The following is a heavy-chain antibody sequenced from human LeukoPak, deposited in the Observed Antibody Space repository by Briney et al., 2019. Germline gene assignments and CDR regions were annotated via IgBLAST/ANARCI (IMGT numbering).Heavy chain of an antibody. D-gene: IGHD3-3*01. CDR1: GYTFTSYY. CDR3: ARDGYYDFWSCYYHWFDA. CDR2: INPSGSST. V-gene: IGHV1-46*01. J-gene: IGHJ5*02. Sequence: ASVKVSCTASGYTFTSYYMHWVRQAPGQGLEWMGIINPSGSSTSYAQKFQGRVTMTTDMSTSTVYMELSGLRSEDTDVYYCARDGYYDFWSCYYHWFDAWGQGTLVTVSS.